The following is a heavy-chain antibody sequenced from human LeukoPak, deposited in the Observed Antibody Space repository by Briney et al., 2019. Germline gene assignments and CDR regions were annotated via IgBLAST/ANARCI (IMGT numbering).Heavy chain of an antibody. Sequence: GGSLTLSCAASGFTVSNNYMHWVRQAPGKGLEWVAVISYDGSNKYYADSVKGRLTISRDNSKKTLYLQMNSLRAEDTAVYYCARAVPDYFYGMDVWGQGTTVTVSS. CDR1: GFTVSNNY. CDR3: ARAVPDYFYGMDV. J-gene: IGHJ6*02. CDR2: ISYDGSNK. V-gene: IGHV3-30-3*01.